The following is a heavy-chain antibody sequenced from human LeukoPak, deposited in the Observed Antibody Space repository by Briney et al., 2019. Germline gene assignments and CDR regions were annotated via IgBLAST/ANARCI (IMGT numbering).Heavy chain of an antibody. D-gene: IGHD2-2*01. CDR3: AKVETSGGANCYALDY. CDR2: ISGSDGST. Sequence: QSGGSLRLSCAASGFTFSSYAMTWVRQAPDKGLEWVSAISGSDGSTYYADSVKGRFTISRDDSQNTLYLQMNSLSAEDTAVYYSAKVETSGGANCYALDYWGQGTLVTVSS. V-gene: IGHV3-23*01. CDR1: GFTFSSYA. J-gene: IGHJ4*02.